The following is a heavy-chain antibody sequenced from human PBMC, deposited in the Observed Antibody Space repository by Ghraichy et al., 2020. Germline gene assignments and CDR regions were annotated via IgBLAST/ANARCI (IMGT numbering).Heavy chain of an antibody. Sequence: GESLNISCAASGFTFSSYWMSWVRQAPGKGLEWVANIKQDGSEKYYVDSVKGRFTISRDNAKNSLYLQMNSLRAEDTAVYYCARDWARLVQTQLYGYWGQGTLVTVSS. V-gene: IGHV3-7*03. CDR2: IKQDGSEK. J-gene: IGHJ4*02. CDR3: ARDWARLVQTQLYGY. CDR1: GFTFSSYW. D-gene: IGHD6-19*01.